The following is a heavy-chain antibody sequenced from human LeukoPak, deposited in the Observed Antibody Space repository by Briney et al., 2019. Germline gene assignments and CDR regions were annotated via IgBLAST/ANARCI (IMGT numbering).Heavy chain of an antibody. CDR3: ARDRYCGSTSCSYYYFDY. J-gene: IGHJ4*02. CDR1: GFALSSYA. D-gene: IGHD2-2*01. Sequence: PGGSLRLSCAASGFALSSYAMNWVRQAPGKGLEWVSLISVRGGNTYYADSVQGRFTISRDNSKNTLYLQMNSLRAEDTAVYYCARDRYCGSTSCSYYYFDYWGQGTLVTVSS. CDR2: ISVRGGNT. V-gene: IGHV3-23*01.